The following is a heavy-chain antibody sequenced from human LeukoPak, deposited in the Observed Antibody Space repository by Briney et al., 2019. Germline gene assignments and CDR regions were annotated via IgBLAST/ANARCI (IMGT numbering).Heavy chain of an antibody. CDR2: ISSSGSTI. D-gene: IGHD3-10*01. V-gene: IGHV3-11*01. Sequence: PGGSLRLSCAASGFTFSDYYMSWIRQAPGKGLEWVSYISSSGSTIYYADSVKGRFTISRDNAKNSLYLQMNSLRAEDTAVYYCASCYGPGSYYSPDYYMDVWGKGTTVTISS. J-gene: IGHJ6*03. CDR3: ASCYGPGSYYSPDYYMDV. CDR1: GFTFSDYY.